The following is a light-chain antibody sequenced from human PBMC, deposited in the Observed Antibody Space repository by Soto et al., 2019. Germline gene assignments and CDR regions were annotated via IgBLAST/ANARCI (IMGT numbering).Light chain of an antibody. Sequence: VLTQTGATLSLSPGERATLSCRASENLASYLAWYQQKPGQAPRLLIYDASNRATGIPDRFSGSGFGTDFTLTISSLEPEDFAVYYCQQRSNWATFGPGTKVDIK. CDR2: DAS. J-gene: IGKJ3*01. CDR3: QQRSNWAT. V-gene: IGKV3-11*01. CDR1: ENLASY.